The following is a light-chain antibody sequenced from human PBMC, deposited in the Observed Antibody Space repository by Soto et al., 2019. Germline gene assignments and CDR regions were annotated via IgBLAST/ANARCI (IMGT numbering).Light chain of an antibody. CDR2: DAS. J-gene: IGKJ2*02. CDR3: QQRSNWPPGT. CDR1: QSVNTY. Sequence: EIVLTQSPATLSLSPGDRATLSCRASQSVNTYLAWYQQKPGQAPRLLIYDASNRATGIPARFRGSGSGTDFTLTISSLEPEDFAVYYCQQRSNWPPGTLGQGTKLEIK. V-gene: IGKV3-11*01.